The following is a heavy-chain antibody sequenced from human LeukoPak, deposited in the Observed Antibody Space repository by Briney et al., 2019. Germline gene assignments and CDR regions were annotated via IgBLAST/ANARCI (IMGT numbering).Heavy chain of an antibody. Sequence: SETLSLTCTLPRGSISSGGYYCSWTRHHPRNCLEWHGYIYYSGITYYNPSQKSQATTSVDTSKNRFFLKLTSLTPTTPLFYYSARVVTGEYFDYWGQGTLVTVSS. CDR3: ARVVTGEYFDY. CDR2: IYYSGIT. J-gene: IGHJ4*02. CDR1: RGSISSGGYY. V-gene: IGHV4-31*01. D-gene: IGHD3-16*01.